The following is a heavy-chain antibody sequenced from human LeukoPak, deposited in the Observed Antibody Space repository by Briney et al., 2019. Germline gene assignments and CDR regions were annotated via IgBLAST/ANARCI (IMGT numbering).Heavy chain of an antibody. D-gene: IGHD1-26*01. CDR3: ARGPATRVYYFDY. CDR1: GFTFNSYS. J-gene: IGHJ4*02. V-gene: IGHV3-21*01. CDR2: ISSDGDYI. Sequence: GGSLRLSCAASGFTFNSYSLSWVRQAPGKGQEWVSSISSDGDYIYYADSLKGRFTISRDNAKNSLYLQMNNLRAEDTAVYYCARGPATRVYYFDYWGQGTLVTVSS.